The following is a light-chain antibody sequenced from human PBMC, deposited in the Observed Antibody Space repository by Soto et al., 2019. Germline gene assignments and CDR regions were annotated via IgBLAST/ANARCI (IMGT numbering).Light chain of an antibody. V-gene: IGKV1-27*01. CDR3: QKYNSASFT. CDR1: QGISNY. CDR2: AAS. Sequence: DIQMTQSPSSRSASVGDRVTITCRASQGISNYLAWYQQKPGKVPKLLIYAASTLQSGVPSRFSGSGSGTDFTLTISSLQPEYVATYYCQKYNSASFTFGPGTKVDIK. J-gene: IGKJ3*01.